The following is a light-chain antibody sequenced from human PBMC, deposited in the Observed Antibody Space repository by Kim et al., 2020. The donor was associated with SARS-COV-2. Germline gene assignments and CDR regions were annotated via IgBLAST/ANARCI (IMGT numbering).Light chain of an antibody. CDR2: AAS. V-gene: IGKV3-15*01. Sequence: SQGERATLSCRASQNVNTNLAWYQQIPGQAPRLLLYAASTRVAGIPARFSGSGSGTEFTLTITSLQSEDFAIYYCQQYNTWPPVTFGQGTRLEIK. CDR3: QQYNTWPPVT. CDR1: QNVNTN. J-gene: IGKJ5*01.